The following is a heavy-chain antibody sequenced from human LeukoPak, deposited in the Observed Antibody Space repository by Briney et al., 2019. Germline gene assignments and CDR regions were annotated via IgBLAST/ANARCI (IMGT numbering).Heavy chain of an antibody. CDR1: GYTFTDYY. V-gene: IGHV1-2*06. Sequence: ASVKVSCKASGYTFTDYYIHWVRQAPGQGLEWMGRINPNSGGTNYAQKFQGRVTMTRDTSISTAYMELSRLRSDDTAVYYCARTRQPSPHFDYWGQGTLVTVSS. D-gene: IGHD5-18*01. CDR2: INPNSGGT. CDR3: ARTRQPSPHFDY. J-gene: IGHJ4*02.